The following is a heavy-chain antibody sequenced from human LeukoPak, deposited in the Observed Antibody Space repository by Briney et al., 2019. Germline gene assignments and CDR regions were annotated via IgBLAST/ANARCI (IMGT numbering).Heavy chain of an antibody. J-gene: IGHJ2*01. D-gene: IGHD6-13*01. CDR2: IRYDGSNK. V-gene: IGHV3-30*02. CDR1: GFTFSTYS. Sequence: GGSLRLSCAASGFTFSTYSMNWVRQAPGKGLEWVAFIRYDGSNKYYADSVKGRFTISRDNSKNTLYLQMNSLRVDDTAVYHCARVSAAGTGFLDLWGRGTLVLVSA. CDR3: ARVSAAGTGFLDL.